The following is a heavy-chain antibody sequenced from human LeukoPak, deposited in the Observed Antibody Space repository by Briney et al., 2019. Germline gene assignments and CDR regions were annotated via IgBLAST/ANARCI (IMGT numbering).Heavy chain of an antibody. Sequence: PGESLRLSCAASGFTVSSNYMSWVRQAPGKGLEWVSFIYSGGSTYYADSVKGRFTISRDNSKNTLYLQMNSLRAEDTAVYYCARGGYSYGNYYWYFDLWGRGTLVTVSS. CDR2: IYSGGST. CDR1: GFTVSSNY. CDR3: ARGGYSYGNYYWYFDL. J-gene: IGHJ2*01. D-gene: IGHD5-18*01. V-gene: IGHV3-53*01.